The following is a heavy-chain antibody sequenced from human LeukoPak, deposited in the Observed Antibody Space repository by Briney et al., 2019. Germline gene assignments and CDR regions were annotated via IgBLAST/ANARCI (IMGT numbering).Heavy chain of an antibody. CDR3: VACSRVSCYGARLDP. Sequence: GGSLRLSCAASGFTFNNYAMSWVRQAHGKGLERGSAVSGSGDSYYADSVQGRFTISRDNSKNTLYLQKNSQRAEDEAVYYCVACSRVSCYGARLDPWGQETLVPVSS. V-gene: IGHV3-23*01. CDR1: GFTFNNYA. CDR2: VSGSGDS. D-gene: IGHD2-2*01. J-gene: IGHJ5*02.